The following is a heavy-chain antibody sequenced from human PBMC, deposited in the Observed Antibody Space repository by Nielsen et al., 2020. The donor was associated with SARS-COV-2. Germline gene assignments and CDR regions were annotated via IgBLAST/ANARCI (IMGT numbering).Heavy chain of an antibody. V-gene: IGHV3-33*08. D-gene: IGHD6-13*01. CDR2: IWYDGSNK. J-gene: IGHJ4*02. CDR3: ARDLQIAAAGTGY. Sequence: GGSLRLSCAASGFTFSSYEMNWVRQAPGKGLEWVAVIWYDGSNKYYADSVKGRFTISRDNSKNTLYLQMNSLRAEDTAVYYCARDLQIAAAGTGYWGQGTLVTVSS. CDR1: GFTFSSYE.